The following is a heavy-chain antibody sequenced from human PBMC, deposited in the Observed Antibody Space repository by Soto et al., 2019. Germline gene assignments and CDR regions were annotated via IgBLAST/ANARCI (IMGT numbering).Heavy chain of an antibody. D-gene: IGHD2-21*01. V-gene: IGHV3-23*01. Sequence: GGSLRLSCAASGFTFSNNAMSWVRQAPGKGLEWVSGISGSGGSTYYADSVKGRFTISRDISKNTLYLQMSSLRAEDTAVYYCARDSGDGYSSLFDYWGQGTLVTVSS. CDR2: ISGSGGST. J-gene: IGHJ4*02. CDR1: GFTFSNNA. CDR3: ARDSGDGYSSLFDY.